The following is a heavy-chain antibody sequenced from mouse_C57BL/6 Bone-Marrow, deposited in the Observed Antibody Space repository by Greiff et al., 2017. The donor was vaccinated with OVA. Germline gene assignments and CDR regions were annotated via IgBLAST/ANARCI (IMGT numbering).Heavy chain of an antibody. V-gene: IGHV1-81*01. Sequence: QVQLKQSGAELARPGASVKLSCKASGYTFTSYGISWVKQRTGQGLEWIGEIYPRSGNTYYNEKFKGKATLTADKSSSTAYMELRSLTSEDSAVYFCAREWDAMDYWGQGTSVTVSS. CDR1: GYTFTSYG. CDR2: IYPRSGNT. D-gene: IGHD1-3*01. J-gene: IGHJ4*01. CDR3: AREWDAMDY.